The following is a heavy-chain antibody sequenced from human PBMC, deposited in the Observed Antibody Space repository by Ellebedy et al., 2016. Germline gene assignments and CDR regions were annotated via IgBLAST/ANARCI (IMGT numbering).Heavy chain of an antibody. J-gene: IGHJ4*02. CDR1: GFTFSSYA. CDR2: IYDDGSNK. V-gene: IGHV3-23*03. Sequence: GGSLRLSXAASGFTFSSYAMSWVRQAPGKGLEWVSFIYDDGSNKYYADSVKGRFTISRDNSKNTLYLQMNSLRAEDTAIYYCAKQSEGATPGRRPFDYWGQGTLVTVSS. CDR3: AKQSEGATPGRRPFDY. D-gene: IGHD1-26*01.